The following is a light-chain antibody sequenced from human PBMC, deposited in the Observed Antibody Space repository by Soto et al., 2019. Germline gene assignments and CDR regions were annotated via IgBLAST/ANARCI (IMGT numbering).Light chain of an antibody. V-gene: IGLV1-40*01. CDR1: SSNIGAGYD. CDR2: GNS. CDR3: QSYDSSLSGYV. Sequence: QSVLTQPASVSGAPGQRVTTSCTGSSSNIGAGYDVHWYQHLPGTAPKLLIYGNSNRPSGVPDRFSGSKSGTSASLAITGLQAEDEADYYCQSYDSSLSGYVFGTGTKVTVL. J-gene: IGLJ1*01.